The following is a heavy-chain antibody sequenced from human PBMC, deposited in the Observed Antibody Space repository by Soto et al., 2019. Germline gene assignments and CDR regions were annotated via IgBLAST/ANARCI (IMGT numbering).Heavy chain of an antibody. Sequence: ASVKVSCKASGYTFTSYYMHWVRQAPGQGLEWMGIINPSGGSTSYAQKFQGRVTMTRDTSTSTVYMELSSLRSEDTAVYYCARERRITIFRVVIRYNWFDPWGQGTLLTVSS. D-gene: IGHD3-3*01. J-gene: IGHJ5*02. V-gene: IGHV1-46*01. CDR1: GYTFTSYY. CDR3: ARERRITIFRVVIRYNWFDP. CDR2: INPSGGST.